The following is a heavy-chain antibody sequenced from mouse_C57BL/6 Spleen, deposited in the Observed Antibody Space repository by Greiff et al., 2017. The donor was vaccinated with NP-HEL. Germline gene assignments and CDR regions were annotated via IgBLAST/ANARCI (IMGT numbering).Heavy chain of an antibody. Sequence: EVQGVESGGGLVKPGGSLKLSCAASGFTFSSYAMSWVRQTPEKRLEWVATISDGGSYTYYPDNVKGRFTISRDNAKNNLYLQMSHLKSEDTAMYYCAREDGSRVFDYWGQGTTLTVSS. CDR3: AREDGSRVFDY. J-gene: IGHJ2*01. D-gene: IGHD1-1*01. CDR1: GFTFSSYA. V-gene: IGHV5-4*01. CDR2: ISDGGSYT.